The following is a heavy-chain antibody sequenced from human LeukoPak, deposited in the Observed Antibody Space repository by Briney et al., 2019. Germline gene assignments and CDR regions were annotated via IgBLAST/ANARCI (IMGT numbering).Heavy chain of an antibody. CDR1: GFTFSSYW. D-gene: IGHD3-22*01. CDR3: ARTLYYYDSSGYYY. J-gene: IGHJ4*02. Sequence: GSLRLSCAASGFTFSSYWTSWVRQAPGKGLEWVANIKQDGSEKYYVDSVKGRFTISRDNAKNSLYLQMNSLRAEDTAVYYCARTLYYYDSSGYYYWGQGTLVTVSS. V-gene: IGHV3-7*01. CDR2: IKQDGSEK.